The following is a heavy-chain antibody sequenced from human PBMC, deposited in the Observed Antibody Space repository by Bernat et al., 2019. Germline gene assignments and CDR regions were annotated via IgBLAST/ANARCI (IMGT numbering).Heavy chain of an antibody. Sequence: QLQLQESGPGLVKPSETLSLTCTVSGASISSSSYYWGWVRQPPGEGLEWIGSFSYGGSTYYNPSLTSRVTVSVDTSKNQFSLKLTSGTAADTAVYCCAVITWQVGYWGQGTLVTDSS. CDR1: GASISSSSYY. CDR3: AVITWQVGY. CDR2: FSYGGST. V-gene: IGHV4-39*01. D-gene: IGHD3-16*01. J-gene: IGHJ4*02.